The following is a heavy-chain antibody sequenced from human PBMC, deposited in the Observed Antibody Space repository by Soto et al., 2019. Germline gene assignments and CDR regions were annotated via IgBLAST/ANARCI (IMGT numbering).Heavy chain of an antibody. CDR2: IVAGSGNT. CDR3: AADPYYYDSSNYYSFDH. CDR1: GFTLSSSA. Sequence: GASVNVSFKASGFTLSSSAVEWVRQARGQRREWIGWIVAGSGNTHYAQKFQERVTITRDMSTSTAYLELSSLSSEDTAVYYCAADPYYYDSSNYYSFDHWGQGTLVTVSS. J-gene: IGHJ4*02. D-gene: IGHD3-22*01. V-gene: IGHV1-58*01.